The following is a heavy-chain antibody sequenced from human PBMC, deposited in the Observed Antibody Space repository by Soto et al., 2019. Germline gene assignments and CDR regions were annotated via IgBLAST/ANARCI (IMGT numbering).Heavy chain of an antibody. Sequence: SVKVSCKASGGTFSSYAIRWGRQAPGQGLEWMGGIITIFGTANYAQKFQGRVTITEDKSTSTAYMEMRSMRSEDTAVYYCARAWMDLERRVDYYYGMDVWGQGTTVTVSS. CDR1: GGTFSSYA. D-gene: IGHD1-1*01. V-gene: IGHV1-69*06. CDR2: IITIFGTA. J-gene: IGHJ6*02. CDR3: ARAWMDLERRVDYYYGMDV.